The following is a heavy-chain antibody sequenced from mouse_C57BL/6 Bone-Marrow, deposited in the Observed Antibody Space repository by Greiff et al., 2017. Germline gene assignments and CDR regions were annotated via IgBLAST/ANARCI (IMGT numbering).Heavy chain of an antibody. CDR3: ARRGGKYAMDY. Sequence: VQLQQSGPVLVKPGASVKMSCKASGYTFTDYYMNWVKQSHGKSLEWIGVINPYNGGTSYNQKFKGKATLTVDKSSSTAYMELNSLTSEDSAVXYCARRGGKYAMDYWGQGTSVTVSS. J-gene: IGHJ4*01. CDR1: GYTFTDYY. V-gene: IGHV1-19*01. D-gene: IGHD1-1*01. CDR2: INPYNGGT.